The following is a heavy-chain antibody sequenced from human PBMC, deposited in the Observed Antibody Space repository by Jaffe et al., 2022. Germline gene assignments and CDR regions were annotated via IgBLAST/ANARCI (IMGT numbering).Heavy chain of an antibody. J-gene: IGHJ4*02. CDR1: GFTFDDYG. Sequence: VQLVESGGGLVQPGGSLRLSCAASGFTFDDYGMHWVRQTPGKGLEWVSGISWNSGDIDYADSVKGRFTISRDNAKNSLYLQMNSLRAEDTALYYCAKDLRAVAGPTGGHFDYWGQGTLVTVSS. CDR2: ISWNSGDI. D-gene: IGHD1-1*01. V-gene: IGHV3-9*01. CDR3: AKDLRAVAGPTGGHFDY.